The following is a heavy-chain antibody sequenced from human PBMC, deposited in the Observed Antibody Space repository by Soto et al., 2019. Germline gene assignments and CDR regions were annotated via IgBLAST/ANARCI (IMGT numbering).Heavy chain of an antibody. J-gene: IGHJ5*02. CDR3: AKDPLAVAGSPFNRFDP. Sequence: EAQLLESGGGLVQPGGSLRLSCAASGFTFSSYAMNWVRQAPGKGLEWVSAIDGSGGNTHYAGSVKGRFTISRDNSKNTLYLQMNSLRAEDTAIYYCAKDPLAVAGSPFNRFDPWGQGTLVTVSS. V-gene: IGHV3-23*01. D-gene: IGHD6-19*01. CDR2: IDGSGGNT. CDR1: GFTFSSYA.